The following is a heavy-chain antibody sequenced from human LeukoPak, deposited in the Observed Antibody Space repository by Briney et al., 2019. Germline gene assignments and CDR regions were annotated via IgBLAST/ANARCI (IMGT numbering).Heavy chain of an antibody. CDR1: GFLFSGST. V-gene: IGHV3-48*02. J-gene: IGHJ4*02. D-gene: IGHD3-16*01. CDR2: ISSSSGTI. Sequence: PGGSLRLSCVASGFLFSGSTMNWVRQAPGKGREWISYISSSSGTIYYADSVKGRFTISRDNAKNSLFLQMNGLRDEDTAVYYCARGIRYADYWGQGTLVTVSS. CDR3: ARGIRYADY.